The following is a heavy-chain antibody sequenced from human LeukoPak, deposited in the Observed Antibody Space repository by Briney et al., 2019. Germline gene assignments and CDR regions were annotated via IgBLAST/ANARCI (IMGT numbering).Heavy chain of an antibody. CDR3: VRGNYDSSGYYHLEDY. D-gene: IGHD3-22*01. CDR2: INPSGGST. CDR1: GYTFTSYY. Sequence: ASVKVSCKASGYTFTSYYMHWVRQAPGQGLEWMGIINPSGGSTSYAQKFQGRVTMTRDTSTSTVYMELSSLRSEDTAVYYCVRGNYDSSGYYHLEDYWGQGTLVTVSS. V-gene: IGHV1-46*01. J-gene: IGHJ4*02.